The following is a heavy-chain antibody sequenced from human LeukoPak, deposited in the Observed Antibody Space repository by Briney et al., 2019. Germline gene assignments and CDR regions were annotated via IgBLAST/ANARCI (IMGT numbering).Heavy chain of an antibody. CDR2: ISYDGSKK. V-gene: IGHV3-30-3*01. J-gene: IGHJ6*02. CDR3: AREIAAAGSLRGLDV. Sequence: PGGSLRLSCAASGLTFSSYSMYWVRQAPGKGLEWVAVISYDGSKKYYADSVKGRFTISRDNSKNTLYLQMNSLRDEDTAVYYCAREIAAAGSLRGLDVWGQGATVTVSS. D-gene: IGHD6-13*01. CDR1: GLTFSSYS.